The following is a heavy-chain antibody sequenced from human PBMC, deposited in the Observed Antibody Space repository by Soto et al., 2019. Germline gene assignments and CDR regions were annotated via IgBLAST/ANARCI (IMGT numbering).Heavy chain of an antibody. Sequence: SVKVSCKASGGTFSSYTISWVRQAPGQGLEWMGRIIPILGIANYAQKFQGRVTITADKSTSTAYMELSSLRSEDTAVYYCARVAGGSGSYYADYWGQGTLVTVSS. CDR3: ARVAGGSGSYYADY. D-gene: IGHD3-10*01. J-gene: IGHJ4*02. V-gene: IGHV1-69*02. CDR2: IIPILGIA. CDR1: GGTFSSYT.